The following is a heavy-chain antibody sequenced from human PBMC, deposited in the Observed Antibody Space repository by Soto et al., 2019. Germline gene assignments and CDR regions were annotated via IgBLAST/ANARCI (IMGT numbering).Heavy chain of an antibody. V-gene: IGHV3-11*01. D-gene: IGHD6-19*01. CDR3: ASDPQAIAVDQPYYYGMDV. Sequence: PGGSLRLSCVGSGFTFSDYDMGWIRQAPGKGLEWVSYTSSGGSTIYYVDSVKGRFTLSRDNAKNSLYLQMDSLRVEDTAVYYCASDPQAIAVDQPYYYGMDVWGQGTTVTVSS. CDR2: TSSGGSTI. J-gene: IGHJ6*02. CDR1: GFTFSDYD.